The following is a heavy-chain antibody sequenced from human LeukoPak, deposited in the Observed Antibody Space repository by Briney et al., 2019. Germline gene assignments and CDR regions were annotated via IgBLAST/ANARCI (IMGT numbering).Heavy chain of an antibody. CDR1: GGSISSGSYY. V-gene: IGHV4-61*02. CDR3: AREGRGYSSLDWFDP. CDR2: IYTSGST. Sequence: SQTLSLTCTVSGGSISSGSYYWSWIQQPAGKGLEWIGRIYTSGSTNYNPSLKSRVTISVDTSKNQFSLKLSSVTAADTAVYYCAREGRGYSSLDWFDPWGQGTLVTVSS. D-gene: IGHD6-19*01. J-gene: IGHJ5*02.